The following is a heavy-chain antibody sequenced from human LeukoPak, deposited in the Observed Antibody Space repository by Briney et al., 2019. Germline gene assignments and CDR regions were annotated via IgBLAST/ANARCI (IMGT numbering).Heavy chain of an antibody. D-gene: IGHD3-16*01. Sequence: GGSLRLSCEASGFTFSGSWMHWVRQAPGKGLEWVSRINTDGSGTSYADSVKGRFTISRDNAKDTLYLQMNSLRAEDTAVYYCARSMGEGGQGTLVTVSS. CDR2: INTDGSGT. V-gene: IGHV3-74*01. CDR3: ARSMGE. J-gene: IGHJ4*02. CDR1: GFTFSGSW.